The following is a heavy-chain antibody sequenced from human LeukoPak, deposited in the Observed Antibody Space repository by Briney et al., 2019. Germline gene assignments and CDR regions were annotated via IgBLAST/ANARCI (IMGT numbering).Heavy chain of an antibody. CDR1: GYTFTGYY. V-gene: IGHV1-2*02. CDR3: ARGGSSWRIRSFDY. CDR2: INPNSGGT. Sequence: GASVKVSYKASGYTFTGYYMHWVRQAPGQGLERMGWINPNSGGTNYAQKFQSRVTMTRDTSISTAYMELSRLRSDDTAVYYCARGGSSWRIRSFDYWGQGTLVTVSS. D-gene: IGHD6-13*01. J-gene: IGHJ4*02.